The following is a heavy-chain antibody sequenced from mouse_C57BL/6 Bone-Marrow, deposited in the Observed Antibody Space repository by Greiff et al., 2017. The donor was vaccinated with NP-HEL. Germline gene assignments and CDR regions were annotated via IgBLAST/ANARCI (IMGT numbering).Heavy chain of an antibody. V-gene: IGHV5-4*01. J-gene: IGHJ1*03. CDR3: ARDTTYYGSSYSWYFDV. Sequence: EVQLVESGGGLVKPGGSLKLSCAASGFTFSSYAMSWVRQTPEKRLEWVATISDGGSYTYYPDNVKGRFTISRDNAKNNLYLQMSHLKSEDTAMYYCARDTTYYGSSYSWYFDVWGTGTTVRLL. CDR1: GFTFSSYA. D-gene: IGHD1-1*01. CDR2: ISDGGSYT.